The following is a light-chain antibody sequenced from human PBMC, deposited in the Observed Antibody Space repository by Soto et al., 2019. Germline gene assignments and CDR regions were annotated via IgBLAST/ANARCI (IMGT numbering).Light chain of an antibody. V-gene: IGKV3-20*01. Sequence: MVLTQSPDTLSLSPGERATLSCRASQSVSRNFLAWYQQKPGQAPRLLMYDTSSRASGIPDRFSGSGSVTDFTLTISRLEPEDFAVYYCQQFDESRQVWTFGQGTKVEIK. CDR1: QSVSRNF. J-gene: IGKJ1*01. CDR2: DTS. CDR3: QQFDESRQVWT.